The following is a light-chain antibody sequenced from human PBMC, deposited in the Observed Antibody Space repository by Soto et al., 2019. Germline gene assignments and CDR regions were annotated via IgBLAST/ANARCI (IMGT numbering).Light chain of an antibody. Sequence: SYILTQPPSVSVAPGQTATITCGGYKIGTRGVHWYHQRPGQAPVLVVTDHGDRASGIPDRFSGSKPGNMANLTIRRAEAGDESDYDCQVWNSDSETFVFGPGTKVTVL. CDR3: QVWNSDSETFV. CDR2: DHG. V-gene: IGLV3-21*02. J-gene: IGLJ1*01. CDR1: KIGTRG.